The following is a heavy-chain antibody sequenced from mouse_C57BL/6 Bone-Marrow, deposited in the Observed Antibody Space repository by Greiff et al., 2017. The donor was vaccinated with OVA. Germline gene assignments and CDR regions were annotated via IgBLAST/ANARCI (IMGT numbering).Heavy chain of an antibody. J-gene: IGHJ4*01. CDR1: GFTFSSYA. Sequence: EVQLVESGGGLVKPGGSLKLSCAASGFTFSSYAMSWVRQTPEKRLEWVATISDGGSYTYYPDNVKGRFTISRDNAKNNLYLQVSHLKSEDTAMYYCARDLGGYYAMDYWGQGTSVTVSS. CDR2: ISDGGSYT. CDR3: ARDLGGYYAMDY. D-gene: IGHD1-1*02. V-gene: IGHV5-4*01.